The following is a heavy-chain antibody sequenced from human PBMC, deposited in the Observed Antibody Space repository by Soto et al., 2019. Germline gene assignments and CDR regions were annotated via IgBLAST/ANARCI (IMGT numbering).Heavy chain of an antibody. Sequence: GGSLRLSCAAPGFTFSSHAVHWVRQAPGKGLEWVAVISYDGSRQYYADSVKGRFTISRDNSKNTLYLQMNSMRAEDTAVYYCARNGPSSVVPDAIEYWGQGTLATVSS. J-gene: IGHJ4*02. V-gene: IGHV3-30-3*01. CDR1: GFTFSSHA. CDR3: ARNGPSSVVPDAIEY. CDR2: ISYDGSRQ. D-gene: IGHD2-2*01.